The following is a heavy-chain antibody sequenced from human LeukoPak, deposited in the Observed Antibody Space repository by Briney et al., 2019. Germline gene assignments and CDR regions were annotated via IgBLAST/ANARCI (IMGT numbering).Heavy chain of an antibody. D-gene: IGHD1-26*01. V-gene: IGHV1-24*01. CDR2: FDPEDGET. CDR1: GYTLTELS. Sequence: ASVKVSCKVSGYTLTELSMHWLRQAPGKRLEWMGGFDPEDGETIYAQKFQGRVTMTEDTSTDTAYMELSSLRSEDTAVYYCATVPLVGATGFDYWGQGTLVTVSS. CDR3: ATVPLVGATGFDY. J-gene: IGHJ4*02.